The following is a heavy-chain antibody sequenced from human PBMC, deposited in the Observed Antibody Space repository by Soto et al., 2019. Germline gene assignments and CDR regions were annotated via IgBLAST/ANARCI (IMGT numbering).Heavy chain of an antibody. D-gene: IGHD3-3*01. CDR2: INHSGST. CDR1: GGSFSGYY. V-gene: IGHV4-34*01. J-gene: IGHJ6*02. CDR3: ARGNYDFWSGYLLYYYYGMDV. Sequence: PSETLSLTCAVYGGSFSGYYWSWIRQPPGKGLEWIGEINHSGSTNYNPSLKSRVTISVDTCKNQFSLKLSSVTAADTAVYYCARGNYDFWSGYLLYYYYGMDVWGQGTTVTVSS.